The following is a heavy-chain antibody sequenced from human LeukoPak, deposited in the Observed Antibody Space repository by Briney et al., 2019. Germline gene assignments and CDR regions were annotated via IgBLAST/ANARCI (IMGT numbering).Heavy chain of an antibody. CDR1: GYSISSGYY. Sequence: PSETLSLTCAVSGYSISSGYYWGWIRQPPGKGLEWFGSIYYSGSTYYNPSLKSRVTISVDTSKNQFSLKLSSVTAADTAVYYCASSPYSSSSVFDYWGQGTLVTVSS. V-gene: IGHV4-38-2*01. CDR2: IYYSGST. J-gene: IGHJ4*02. CDR3: ASSPYSSSSVFDY. D-gene: IGHD6-6*01.